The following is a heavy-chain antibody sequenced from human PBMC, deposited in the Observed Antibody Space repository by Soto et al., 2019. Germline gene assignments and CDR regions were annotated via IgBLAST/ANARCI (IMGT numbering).Heavy chain of an antibody. CDR1: GFTFSSYA. D-gene: IGHD3-10*01. CDR2: ISGSGGST. CDR3: AKDDFVGGWGSYAFDI. Sequence: GGSLRLSCAASGFTFSSYAMSWVRQAPGKGLEWVSAISGSGGSTYYADSVKGRFTISRDNSKNTLYLQMNSLRAEDTAVYYCAKDDFVGGWGSYAFDIGGQGTMVTVS. J-gene: IGHJ3*02. V-gene: IGHV3-23*01.